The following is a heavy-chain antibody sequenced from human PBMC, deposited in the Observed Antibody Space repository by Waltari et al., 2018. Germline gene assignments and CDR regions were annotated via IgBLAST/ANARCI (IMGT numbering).Heavy chain of an antibody. D-gene: IGHD1-1*01. CDR2: INXDGSRX. Sequence: EXPLVEXGGXLVXPGGSLRLSXSASGFPLSHYWLPGVRQSPGTGLVGXSCINXDGSRXTDADAVKGRXTLSRDNAKSTVYLQMSXLRAEDTAXYXCVXVDNNGLEPFDXWGQGTLVTVSS. CDR1: GFPLSHYW. V-gene: IGHV3-74*01. CDR3: VXVDNNGLEPFDX. J-gene: IGHJ4*02.